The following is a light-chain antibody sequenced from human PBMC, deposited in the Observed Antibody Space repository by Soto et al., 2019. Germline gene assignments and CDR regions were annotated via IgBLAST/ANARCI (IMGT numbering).Light chain of an antibody. CDR3: SSYTSSSSLV. CDR1: SSDIGGYNY. V-gene: IGLV2-14*01. CDR2: EVS. J-gene: IGLJ2*01. Sequence: QSALTQPASGSGSPGQSITISCTGTSSDIGGYNYVSWYQQHPGKAPKLIISEVSNRPSGVSNRFSGSKSGNTASLTISGRQAEDEGDYFCSSYTSSSSLVFGGGTKLTV.